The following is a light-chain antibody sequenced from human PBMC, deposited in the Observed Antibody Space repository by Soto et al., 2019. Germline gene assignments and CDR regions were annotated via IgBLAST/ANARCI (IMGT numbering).Light chain of an antibody. V-gene: IGLV2-14*01. J-gene: IGLJ1*01. CDR1: SDDVGGYYY. CDR3: SSYTSSNIYV. Sequence: QSVLTQPASVSGSPGQSITISCTGTSDDVGGYYYVSWYQQYPGKAPKLMIYEVSNRPSGVSNRFSGSKSGNTASLTISGLQAEDEADYYCSSYTSSNIYVFXSGTKLTVL. CDR2: EVS.